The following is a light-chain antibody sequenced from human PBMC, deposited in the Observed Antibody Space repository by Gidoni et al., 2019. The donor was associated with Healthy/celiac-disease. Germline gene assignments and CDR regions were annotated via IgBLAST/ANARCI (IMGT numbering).Light chain of an antibody. CDR2: EVS. CDR1: SSDVGGYNY. J-gene: IGLJ1*01. V-gene: IGLV2-14*01. CDR3: SSYTSSSTPYV. Sequence: QSALTQPASVSGFPGQSITISCTGTSSDVGGYNYVSWYQQQPGKAPKLMIYEVSNRPSGVSNRFSGSKSGNTASLTISGLQAEDEADYYCSSYTSSSTPYVFGTGTKVTVL.